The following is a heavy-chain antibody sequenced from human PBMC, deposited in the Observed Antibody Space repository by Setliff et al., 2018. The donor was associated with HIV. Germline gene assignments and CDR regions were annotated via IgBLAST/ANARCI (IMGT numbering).Heavy chain of an antibody. Sequence: SETLSLTCPVSGYSISSGYYWGWIRQPPGRGLEWMGAIHHSGNTYYNPSLKSRVTISVDTSKNLFSLKVNSVTAADTAVYYCAAASSWDPLLDYWGQGTLVTVSS. J-gene: IGHJ4*02. CDR2: IHHSGNT. D-gene: IGHD6-13*01. CDR3: AAASSWDPLLDY. V-gene: IGHV4-38-2*01. CDR1: GYSISSGYY.